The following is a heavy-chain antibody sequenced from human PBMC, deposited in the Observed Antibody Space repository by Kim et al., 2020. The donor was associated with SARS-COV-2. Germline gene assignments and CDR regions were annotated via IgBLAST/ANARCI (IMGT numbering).Heavy chain of an antibody. J-gene: IGHJ4*02. CDR3: ARVTPAMDFDY. V-gene: IGHV4-39*07. D-gene: IGHD5-18*01. Sequence: TYYHPPLKRRVTISVDTSKNQFSLKLSSVTAADTAVYYCARVTPAMDFDYWGQGTLVTVSS. CDR2: T.